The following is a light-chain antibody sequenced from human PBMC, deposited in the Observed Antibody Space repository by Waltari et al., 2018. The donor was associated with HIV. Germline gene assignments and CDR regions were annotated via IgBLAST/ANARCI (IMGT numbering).Light chain of an antibody. J-gene: IGLJ3*02. CDR2: DNN. Sequence: QSVLTQPPSVSGAPGQNAAISCSGSRSNIGSNSVSWYQQFPGTAPKLLLFDNNKRPSGIPDRFSGSKSGTSATLAIIGPQTGDEADYFCGTWDSSLTTWVFGGGTSLAVL. CDR1: RSNIGSNS. CDR3: GTWDSSLTTWV. V-gene: IGLV1-51*01.